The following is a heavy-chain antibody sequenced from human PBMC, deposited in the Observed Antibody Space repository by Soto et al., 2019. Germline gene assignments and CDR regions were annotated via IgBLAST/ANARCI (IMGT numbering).Heavy chain of an antibody. V-gene: IGHV3-30*18. CDR2: ISYDGSNK. CDR3: AKEALLLWFGRSYYMDV. D-gene: IGHD3-10*01. Sequence: GGSLRLSCAASGFTFSSYGMHWVRQAPGKGLEWVAVISYDGSNKYYADSVKGRFTISRDNSKDTLYLQMNGLRAEDTAVYYCAKEALLLWFGRSYYMDVWGKGTTVTVSS. CDR1: GFTFSSYG. J-gene: IGHJ6*03.